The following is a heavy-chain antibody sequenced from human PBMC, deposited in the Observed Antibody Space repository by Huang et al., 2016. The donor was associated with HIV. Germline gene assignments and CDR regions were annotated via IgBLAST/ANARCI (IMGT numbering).Heavy chain of an antibody. J-gene: IGHJ4*02. Sequence: VQLVESGGGLVQPGWSLRLSCAASGFAFSQYAVQWVRQSPGKGLGGVLGIGGNSGDIAYAASVRGRFVISRDNAKKSLYLKMNGLRLEDTALYFCVIMDDYFDYWGQGVLVGVSS. CDR1: GFAFSQYA. V-gene: IGHV3-9*01. CDR2: IGGNSGDI. CDR3: VIMDDYFDY. D-gene: IGHD2-8*01.